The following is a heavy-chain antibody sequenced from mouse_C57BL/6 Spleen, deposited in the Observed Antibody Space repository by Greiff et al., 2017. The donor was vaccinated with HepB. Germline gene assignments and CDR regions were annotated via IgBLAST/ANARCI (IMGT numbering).Heavy chain of an antibody. V-gene: IGHV6-3*01. CDR3: TGLLLRAYYAMDY. CDR2: IRLKSDNYAT. CDR1: GFTFSNYW. D-gene: IGHD1-1*01. Sequence: EVKLEESGGGLVQPGGSMKLSCVASGFTFSNYWMNWVRQSPEKGLEWVAQIRLKSDNYATHYAESVKGRFTISRDDSKSSVYLQMNNLRAEDTGIYYCTGLLLRAYYAMDYWGQGTSVTVSS. J-gene: IGHJ4*01.